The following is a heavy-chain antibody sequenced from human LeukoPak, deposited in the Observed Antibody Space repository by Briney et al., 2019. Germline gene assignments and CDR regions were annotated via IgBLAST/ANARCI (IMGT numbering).Heavy chain of an antibody. CDR2: INPSGGST. CDR1: GFTFSSYG. V-gene: IGHV1-46*01. Sequence: SCAASGFTFSSYGMHWVRQAPGQGLEWMGIINPSGGSTTYAQKFQGRVTITADKSTSTAYMELSSLRSEDTAVYYCARDRIAVAGTGDYWGQGTLVTVSS. CDR3: ARDRIAVAGTGDY. D-gene: IGHD6-19*01. J-gene: IGHJ4*02.